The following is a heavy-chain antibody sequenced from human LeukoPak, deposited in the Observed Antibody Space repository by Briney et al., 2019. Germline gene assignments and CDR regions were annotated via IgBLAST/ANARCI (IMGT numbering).Heavy chain of an antibody. Sequence: GGSMRLSCAASGFSFSGYAMSWVRQAPGKGLEWVSSISGSGSHTYHADSVKGRFTISRDNSKNTLYLQMNSLRAEDTAVYYCAKDISGYYRPFDYWGQGTLVTVSS. V-gene: IGHV3-23*01. J-gene: IGHJ4*02. CDR1: GFSFSGYA. CDR2: ISGSGSHT. D-gene: IGHD3-22*01. CDR3: AKDISGYYRPFDY.